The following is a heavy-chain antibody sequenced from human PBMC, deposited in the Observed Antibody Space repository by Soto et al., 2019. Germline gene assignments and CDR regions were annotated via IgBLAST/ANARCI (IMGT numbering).Heavy chain of an antibody. CDR3: ASRGGNSGYSFDY. CDR2: IKQDGSDK. J-gene: IGHJ4*02. CDR1: GFTFSTYW. Sequence: EVQLVESGGGLVQPGGSLRLSCAASGFTFSTYWMSWVRQTPGKGLEWVANIKQDGSDKNYVDSVKGRFTISRDNGKNSLYLQMNSLRAEDTAVYYCASRGGNSGYSFDYWGQGTLVTVSS. D-gene: IGHD5-12*01. V-gene: IGHV3-7*02.